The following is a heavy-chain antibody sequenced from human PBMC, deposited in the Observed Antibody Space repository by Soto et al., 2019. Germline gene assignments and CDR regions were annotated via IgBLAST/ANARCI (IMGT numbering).Heavy chain of an antibody. V-gene: IGHV4-30-4*01. Sequence: PSETLSLTCTVSGGSISSGDYYWSWIRQPPGKGLEWIGYIYYSGSTYYNPSLKSRVTISVDTSKNQFSLKLSSVTAADTAVYYCARDGDGAPDNWFDPWGQGTLVTVSS. J-gene: IGHJ5*02. CDR2: IYYSGST. D-gene: IGHD3-16*01. CDR3: ARDGDGAPDNWFDP. CDR1: GGSISSGDYY.